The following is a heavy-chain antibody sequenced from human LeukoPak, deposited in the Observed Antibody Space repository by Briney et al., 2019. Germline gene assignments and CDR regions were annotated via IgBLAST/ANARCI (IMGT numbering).Heavy chain of an antibody. Sequence: GGSLRLSCAGSGFGFSSYDMLWVRQAPGKGLEWVSAIGSGGDTYYAGSVKGRFTISRESAKNSFYLQMNSLSAGDTAVYFCARAVAGTDEIDSWGQETLVTVSS. J-gene: IGHJ4*02. D-gene: IGHD6-19*01. CDR3: ARAVAGTDEIDS. V-gene: IGHV3-13*01. CDR1: GFGFSSYD. CDR2: IGSGGDT.